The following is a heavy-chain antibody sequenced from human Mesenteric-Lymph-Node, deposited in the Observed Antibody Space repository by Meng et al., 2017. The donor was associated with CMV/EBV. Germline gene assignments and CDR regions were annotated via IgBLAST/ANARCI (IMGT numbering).Heavy chain of an antibody. CDR3: ARFAGYYYYYAMDV. CDR2: INWNGGST. J-gene: IGHJ6*02. D-gene: IGHD6-25*01. Sequence: GESLKISCAASGFTFDDYGMSWVRQAPGKGLEWVSGINWNGGSTGYADSVKGRFTISRDNAKNSLYLQMNSLRAEDTAVYYCARFAGYYYYYAMDVWGQGTTVTVSS. V-gene: IGHV3-20*04. CDR1: GFTFDDYG.